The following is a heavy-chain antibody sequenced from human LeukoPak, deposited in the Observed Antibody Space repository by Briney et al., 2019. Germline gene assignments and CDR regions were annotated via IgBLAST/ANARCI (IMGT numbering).Heavy chain of an antibody. V-gene: IGHV1-18*01. CDR2: ISAYNGNT. Sequence: GASVKVSCTASGYTFTSSGSSWVRQAPGQGLEWMGWISAYNGNTNYAQKLQGRVTMTTDTSTSTAYMELRSLRSDDTAVYYCARELVGRITIDYWGQGTLVTVSS. D-gene: IGHD2-2*01. CDR1: GYTFTSSG. CDR3: ARELVGRITIDY. J-gene: IGHJ4*02.